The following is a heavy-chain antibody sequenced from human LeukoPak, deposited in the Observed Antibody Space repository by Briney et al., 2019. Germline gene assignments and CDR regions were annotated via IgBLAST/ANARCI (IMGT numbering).Heavy chain of an antibody. J-gene: IGHJ5*02. V-gene: IGHV3-74*01. D-gene: IGHD2-2*01. CDR3: AREAVVVPANWFDP. CDR1: GFSFSSYW. CDR2: INSDGSST. Sequence: PGGSLRLSCAASGFSFSSYWMHWVRQAPGKGLVWFSRINSDGSSTSYADSVKGRFTISRDNAKNTLYLQMNSLRAEDTAVYYCAREAVVVPANWFDPWGQGTLVTVSS.